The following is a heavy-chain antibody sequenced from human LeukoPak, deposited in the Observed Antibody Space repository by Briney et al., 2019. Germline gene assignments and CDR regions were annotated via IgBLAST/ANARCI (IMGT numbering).Heavy chain of an antibody. CDR2: INHSGTT. J-gene: IGHJ4*02. CDR1: GGSSGGSFSGYY. V-gene: IGHV4-34*01. CDR3: ARGDDWSAYYRRPFDY. Sequence: ASETLSLTRAVYGGSSGGSFSGYYWNWIRQPPGKGLEWIGEINHSGTTNYNPSLKSRVTISVDTSKNQFSLKLNSVTAADTAVYYCARGDDWSAYYRRPFDYWGQGTLVTVSS. D-gene: IGHD3-3*01.